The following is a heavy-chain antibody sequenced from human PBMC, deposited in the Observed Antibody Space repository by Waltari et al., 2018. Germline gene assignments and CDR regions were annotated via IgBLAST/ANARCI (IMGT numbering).Heavy chain of an antibody. CDR3: ARGVGSPGDF. CDR2: IDPSDSET. Sequence: EVHLVQSGAEVKKPGESLKISCKGSGYSFTNYWINWLRQMPGKGLEWMGRIDPSDSETNYSPSFQGHVTISADKSTNTAYLQWSTLKASDTAMYYCARGVGSPGDFWGQGTLVTVSS. D-gene: IGHD2-8*01. V-gene: IGHV5-10-1*03. CDR1: GYSFTNYW. J-gene: IGHJ4*02.